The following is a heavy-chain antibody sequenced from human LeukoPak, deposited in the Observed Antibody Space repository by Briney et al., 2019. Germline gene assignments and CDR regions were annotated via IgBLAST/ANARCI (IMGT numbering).Heavy chain of an antibody. CDR3: AKEVGARDAFDI. CDR2: ISEDGSIK. Sequence: GGSLGLSCAASGFAFSSCGIHGVRQAPGKGLEWVALISEDGSIKFYADSVKGRFTISGDNSKNTLYLQMNSLRAEDTAVYYCAKEVGARDAFDIWGQGTLVTVS. D-gene: IGHD1-26*01. J-gene: IGHJ3*02. V-gene: IGHV3-30*18. CDR1: GFAFSSCG.